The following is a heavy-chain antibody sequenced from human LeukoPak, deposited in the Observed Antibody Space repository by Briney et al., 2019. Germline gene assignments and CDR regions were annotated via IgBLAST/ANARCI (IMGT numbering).Heavy chain of an antibody. CDR2: ISAYNGNT. D-gene: IGHD5-18*01. CDR3: ARVGYSYGYGGTNWYFDL. J-gene: IGHJ2*01. CDR1: GYTFTSYG. Sequence: ASVKVSCKASGYTFTSYGISWVRQAPGQGLEWMGWISAYNGNTNYAQKFQGRVTMTRNTSISTAYMELSSLRSDDTAVYYCARVGYSYGYGGTNWYFDLWGRGALVTVSS. V-gene: IGHV1-18*01.